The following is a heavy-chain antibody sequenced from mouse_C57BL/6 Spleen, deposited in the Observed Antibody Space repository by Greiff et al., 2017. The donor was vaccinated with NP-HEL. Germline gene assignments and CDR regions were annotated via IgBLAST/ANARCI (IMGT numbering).Heavy chain of an antibody. D-gene: IGHD3-3*01. J-gene: IGHJ4*01. CDR2: IYPGGGYT. CDR3: ARGQPYYYAMDY. CDR1: GYTFTNYW. V-gene: IGHV1-63*01. Sequence: VKLMESGAELVRPGTSVKMSCKASGYTFTNYWIGWAKQRPGHGLEWIGDIYPGGGYTNYNEKFKGKATLTADKSSSTAYMQFSSLTSEDSAIYYCARGQPYYYAMDYWGQGTSVTVSS.